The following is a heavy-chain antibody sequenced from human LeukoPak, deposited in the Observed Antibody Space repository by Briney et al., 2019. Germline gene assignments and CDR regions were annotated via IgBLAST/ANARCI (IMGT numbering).Heavy chain of an antibody. D-gene: IGHD3-22*01. Sequence: PSETLSLTCAVYGGSFSGYYWSWIRQPPGKGLEWIGEINHSGSTNYNPSLKSRVTISVDTSKNQFSLKLSSVTAADTAVYYCARDGPDSSGYGLDYWGQGTLVTVSS. J-gene: IGHJ4*02. CDR3: ARDGPDSSGYGLDY. CDR2: INHSGST. V-gene: IGHV4-34*01. CDR1: GGSFSGYY.